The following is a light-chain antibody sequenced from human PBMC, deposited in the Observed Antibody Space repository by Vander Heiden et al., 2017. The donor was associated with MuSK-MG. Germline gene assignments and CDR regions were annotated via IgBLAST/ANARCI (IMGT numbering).Light chain of an antibody. CDR3: QHENSCPCT. CDR2: KAS. CDR1: QSISSW. J-gene: IGKJ2*02. V-gene: IGKV1-5*03. Sequence: DIQMTQSPSTLSASVGDRVTITCRASQSISSWLAWYQQKPGKAPKLLIYKASSLESGVPSRFSGSGSGTEFTLTISSLQPDDFATYYCQHENSCPCTFGQGTKVDIK.